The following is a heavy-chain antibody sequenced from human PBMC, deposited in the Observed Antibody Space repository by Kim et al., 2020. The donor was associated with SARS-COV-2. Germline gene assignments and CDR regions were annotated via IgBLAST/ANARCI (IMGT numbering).Heavy chain of an antibody. D-gene: IGHD3-10*01. J-gene: IGHJ2*01. CDR1: GGTFSSYA. V-gene: IGHV1-69*04. Sequence: SVKVSCKASGGTFSSYAISWVRQAPGQGLEWMGRIIPILGIANYAQKFQGRVTITADKSTSTAYMELSSLRSEDTAVYYCARDGERITMVRGVIIQGWYFDLWGRGTLVTVSS. CDR2: IIPILGIA. CDR3: ARDGERITMVRGVIIQGWYFDL.